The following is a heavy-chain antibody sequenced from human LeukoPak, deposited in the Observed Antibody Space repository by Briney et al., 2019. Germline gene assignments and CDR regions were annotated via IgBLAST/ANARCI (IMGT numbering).Heavy chain of an antibody. J-gene: IGHJ4*02. D-gene: IGHD1-14*01. CDR2: IKSRSSYI. Sequence: GGALRLSCAGSGFTFSSYSMKWVPQARGKGVEWVSSIKSRSSYIYYAHSVRGRFTNNRDNARNSLYLQMNSLRAEDTDVYYCARKGITFDYWGQGTLVTVSS. V-gene: IGHV3-21*04. CDR3: ARKGITFDY. CDR1: GFTFSSYS.